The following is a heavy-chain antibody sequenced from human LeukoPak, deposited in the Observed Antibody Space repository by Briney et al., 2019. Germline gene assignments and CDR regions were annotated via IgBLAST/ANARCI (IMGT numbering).Heavy chain of an antibody. CDR1: GFTFCSYS. Sequence: GGSLRLSCAASGFTFCSYSMNWVRQAPGKGLEWVSSISNSGSYIYYADSVKGRFTMSRDNAKNSLFLQMNSLRAEDMAVYYCARDAGYSSPDYWGQGTLVTVSS. V-gene: IGHV3-21*01. D-gene: IGHD6-13*01. J-gene: IGHJ4*02. CDR2: ISNSGSYI. CDR3: ARDAGYSSPDY.